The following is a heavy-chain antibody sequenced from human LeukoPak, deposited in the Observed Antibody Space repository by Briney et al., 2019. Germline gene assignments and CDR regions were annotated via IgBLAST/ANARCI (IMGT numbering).Heavy chain of an antibody. CDR1: GYSISSGYY. Sequence: KPSETLSLTCAVSGYSISSGYYWGWIRQPPGQGLEWIGSIHHSGSTYYNPSLKSRVTISVDTSKNQFSLKLSSVTAADTAVYYCARDPLPAATVFDYWGQGTLVTVSS. CDR2: IHHSGST. D-gene: IGHD2-2*01. V-gene: IGHV4-38-2*02. CDR3: ARDPLPAATVFDY. J-gene: IGHJ4*02.